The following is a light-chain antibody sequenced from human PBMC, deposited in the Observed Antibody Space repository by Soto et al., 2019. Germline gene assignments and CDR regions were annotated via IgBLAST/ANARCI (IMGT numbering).Light chain of an antibody. CDR1: QGINNY. CDR3: QQVNSYPLT. J-gene: IGKJ4*01. V-gene: IGKV1-9*01. Sequence: DIQMTQYPSSLSASVGDRVTITCRASQGINNYLAWYQQKPGKAPNLLIYATSTLQSGVPSRFSGSGSGTEFTLTISSLQPEDFAAYYCQQVNSYPLTFGGGTKVDI. CDR2: ATS.